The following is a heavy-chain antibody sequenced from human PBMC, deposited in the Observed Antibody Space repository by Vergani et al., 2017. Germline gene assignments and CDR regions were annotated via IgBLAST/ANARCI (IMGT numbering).Heavy chain of an antibody. J-gene: IGHJ5*02. Sequence: QVHLQESGPGLVKPSETLSLTCTVSGDSISPYYWSWLRQPPGKGLEFIGYIYYTGSTNYNSSLKSRVTISVDTPKNQLSLRLSSVTAAVTGVYYCARVHSLLGELSHWFDPWGQGTLFTVSS. CDR1: GDSISPYY. CDR2: IYYTGST. CDR3: ARVHSLLGELSHWFDP. V-gene: IGHV4-59*01. D-gene: IGHD3-16*02.